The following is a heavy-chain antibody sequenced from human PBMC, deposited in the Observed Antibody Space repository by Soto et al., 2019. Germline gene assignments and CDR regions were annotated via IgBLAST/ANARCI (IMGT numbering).Heavy chain of an antibody. CDR3: ARAARYSSSWYNSYYFDY. Sequence: PSETLSLTCTVSGGSISSYYWSWIRQPPGKGLEWIGYIYYSGSTNYNPSLKSRVTISVDTSKNQFSLKLSSVTAADTAVYYCARAARYSSSWYNSYYFDYWGQGTLVTVSS. J-gene: IGHJ4*02. CDR1: GGSISSYY. CDR2: IYYSGST. V-gene: IGHV4-59*01. D-gene: IGHD6-13*01.